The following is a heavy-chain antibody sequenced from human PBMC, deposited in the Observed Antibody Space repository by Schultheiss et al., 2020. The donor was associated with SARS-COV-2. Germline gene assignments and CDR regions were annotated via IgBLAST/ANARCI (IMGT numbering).Heavy chain of an antibody. CDR3: ARAQGYDYVWGSYRYLDY. Sequence: GESLKISCAASGFTFSSFSMKWVRQAPGKGLEWVSSISSSSSYIYYADSVKGRFTISRDNAKNSLYLQMNSLRAEDTAVYYCARAQGYDYVWGSYRYLDYWGQGTLVTVSS. CDR1: GFTFSSFS. D-gene: IGHD3-16*02. CDR2: ISSSSSYI. V-gene: IGHV3-21*01. J-gene: IGHJ4*02.